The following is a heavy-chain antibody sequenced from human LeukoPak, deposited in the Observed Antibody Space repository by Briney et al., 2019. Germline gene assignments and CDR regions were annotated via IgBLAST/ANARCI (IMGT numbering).Heavy chain of an antibody. Sequence: GGSLRLSCAASGFTFSSYAMSWVRQAPGKGLEWVAFIRYDGSNEYYADSVKGRFTTSRDNSKNTLYLQMNSLRAEDTAVYYCAKPRDSILYYYYYMDVWGKGTTVTVSS. V-gene: IGHV3-30*02. CDR2: IRYDGSNE. CDR1: GFTFSSYA. J-gene: IGHJ6*03. D-gene: IGHD2-21*02. CDR3: AKPRDSILYYYYYMDV.